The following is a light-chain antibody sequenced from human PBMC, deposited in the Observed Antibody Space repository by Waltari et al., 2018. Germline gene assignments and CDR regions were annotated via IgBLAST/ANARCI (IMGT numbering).Light chain of an antibody. CDR3: MQALQTPFT. V-gene: IGKV2-28*01. J-gene: IGKJ3*01. CDR2: LGS. Sequence: VMTQSPLFLPVTLGEAASTSCRSSQSVLHSDGYNCLDWYLQKPGQSPQLLIYLGSHRAYGFPDRFSGSGSGTDFTLIIRRVEAEDVGLYYCMQALQTPFTFGPGTKVDIK. CDR1: QSVLHSDGYNC.